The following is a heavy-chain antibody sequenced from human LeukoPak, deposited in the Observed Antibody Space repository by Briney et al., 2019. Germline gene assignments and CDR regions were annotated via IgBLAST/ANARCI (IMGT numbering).Heavy chain of an antibody. CDR1: GGSFTSSIYY. CDR2: IYYNGST. Sequence: SETLSLTCTVSGGSFTSSIYYWGWIRQPPGKGLEWIGSIYYNGSTYYNPSLKSQVTISVDTSKKQFSLKLSSVTAADSAVYYCTREGSGSLFYYGMDVWGQGTTVTVSS. V-gene: IGHV4-39*02. D-gene: IGHD3-10*01. J-gene: IGHJ6*02. CDR3: TREGSGSLFYYGMDV.